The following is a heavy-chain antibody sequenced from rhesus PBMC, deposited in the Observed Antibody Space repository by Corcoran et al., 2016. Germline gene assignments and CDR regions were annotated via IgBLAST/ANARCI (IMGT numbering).Heavy chain of an antibody. CDR2: IYGSGSST. D-gene: IGHD6-25*01. CDR1: GGSISSSY. J-gene: IGHJ4*01. Sequence: QLQLQESGPGLVKPSETLSVTCAVSGGSISSSYWSWIRQAPGKGLEWIGYIYGSGSSTNYNPSLKSRVNLAVDTSKNQLSRNLSSVTTADTAVYYCARDLEAGGSCVFDYWGQGVLVTVSS. V-gene: IGHV4-169*02. CDR3: ARDLEAGGSCVFDY.